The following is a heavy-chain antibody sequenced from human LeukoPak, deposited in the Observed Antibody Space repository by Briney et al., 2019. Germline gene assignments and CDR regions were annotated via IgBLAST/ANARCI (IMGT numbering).Heavy chain of an antibody. V-gene: IGHV3-23*01. Sequence: GGSLRLSCAASGFTFSSYPMTWVRQAPGKGLEWVSAIVGSDDATYYADTVKGRFTISRDNSKNTLYLQMNSLRAEDTAVYYCAKRLYTSGWSAFDIWGQGTMVTVSS. J-gene: IGHJ3*02. D-gene: IGHD6-19*01. CDR1: GFTFSSYP. CDR3: AKRLYTSGWSAFDI. CDR2: IVGSDDAT.